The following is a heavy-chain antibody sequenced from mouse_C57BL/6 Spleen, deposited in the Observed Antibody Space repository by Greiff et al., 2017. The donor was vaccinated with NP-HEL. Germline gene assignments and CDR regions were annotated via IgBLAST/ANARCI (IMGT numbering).Heavy chain of an antibody. CDR1: GYTFTSYW. Sequence: EVQLQQSGTVLARPGASVKMSCKTSGYTFTSYWMHWVKQRPGQGLEWIGAIYPGNSDTSYNQKFKGKAKLTAVTSASTAYMELSSLTNEDSAVYYCTRLETAQGWFAYWGQGTLVTVSA. D-gene: IGHD3-2*02. V-gene: IGHV1-5*01. CDR3: TRLETAQGWFAY. J-gene: IGHJ3*01. CDR2: IYPGNSDT.